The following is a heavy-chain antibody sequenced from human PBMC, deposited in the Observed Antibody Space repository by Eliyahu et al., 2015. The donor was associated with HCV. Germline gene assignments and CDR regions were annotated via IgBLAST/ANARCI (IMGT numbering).Heavy chain of an antibody. V-gene: IGHV4-59*01. J-gene: IGHJ5*02. D-gene: IGHD6-19*01. CDR1: GXXXTTYY. CDR2: IHYSGSX. Sequence: QVQLQESGPGLVKPSETLSLTCTVSGXXXTTYYWRWIRLPXGKGLEWIGYIHYSGSXXYNPSLKSRVTISVDTSKXQFSLKLTSVTAADTAVYYCASGGGGIAVAGTGGWFDPWGQGTLVTVSS. CDR3: ASGGGGIAVAGTGGWFDP.